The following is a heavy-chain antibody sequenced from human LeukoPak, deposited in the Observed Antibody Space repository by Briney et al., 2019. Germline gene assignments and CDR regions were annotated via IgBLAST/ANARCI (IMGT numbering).Heavy chain of an antibody. CDR1: GGSISSYY. CDR2: IYTSGST. D-gene: IGHD3-10*01. CDR3: ARGPYPFYYGSGSYRYYYYMDV. Sequence: SETLSLTCTVSGGSISSYYWSWIRQPAGKGLEWLGRIYTSGSTNYNPSLKSRVTMSVDTSKNQFSLKLSSVTAADTAVYYCARGPYPFYYGSGSYRYYYYMDVWGKGTTVTISS. J-gene: IGHJ6*03. V-gene: IGHV4-4*07.